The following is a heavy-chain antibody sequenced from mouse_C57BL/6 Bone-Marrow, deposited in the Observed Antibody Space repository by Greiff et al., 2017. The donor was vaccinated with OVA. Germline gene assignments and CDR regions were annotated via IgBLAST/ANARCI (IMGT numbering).Heavy chain of an antibody. D-gene: IGHD4-1*01. J-gene: IGHJ1*03. V-gene: IGHV5-4*03. CDR2: ISDGGSYT. CDR1: GFTFSSYA. Sequence: EVMLVESGGGLVKPGGSLKLSCAASGFTFSSYAMSWVRQTPEKRLAWVATISDGGSYTYYPDNVKGRFTISRDNAKNNLYLQMSHLKSEDTAMYYCARALTGTDWYFDVWGTGTTVTVSS. CDR3: ARALTGTDWYFDV.